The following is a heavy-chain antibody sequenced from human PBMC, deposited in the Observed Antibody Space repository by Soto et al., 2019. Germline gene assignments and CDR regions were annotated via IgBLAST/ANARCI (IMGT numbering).Heavy chain of an antibody. CDR3: ATDTYGLDV. CDR1: GFTFSNFA. V-gene: IGHV3-30-3*01. CDR2: ISYDGSNK. Sequence: GGSLRLSCAASGFTFSNFAMHWVRQAPGKGLEWVAVISYDGSNKYYADSVKGRFTISRDNSKNTMYLQMDSLRAEDTAVYYCATDTYGLDVWGQGTTVTVSS. J-gene: IGHJ6*02.